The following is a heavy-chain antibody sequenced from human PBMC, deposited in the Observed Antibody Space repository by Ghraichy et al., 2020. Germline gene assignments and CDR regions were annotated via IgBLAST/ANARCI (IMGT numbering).Heavy chain of an antibody. Sequence: GGSLRLSCAASKFKFATYAMSWVRRAPGKGLEWVGVITGRGGRTTYPESVRGRFSVSRDNDRNTLFLDIHSLRADDTGFYYCARTLTPPPPTPLRYWYFDLWGRGVLVAVSS. CDR3: ARTLTPPPPTPLRYWYFDL. V-gene: IGHV3-23*01. J-gene: IGHJ2*01. CDR1: KFKFATYA. CDR2: ITGRGGRT.